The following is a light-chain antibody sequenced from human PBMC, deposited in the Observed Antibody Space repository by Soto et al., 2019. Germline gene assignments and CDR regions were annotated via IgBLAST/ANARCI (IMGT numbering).Light chain of an antibody. Sequence: EIVLTQSPATLSLSPGERATLSCRASQSVSSYLAWYQQNPGQAPRLLIYDASNRDNGIPARFSGSGSGKDFTLTISSLEPEDFAIYYCHQRSNWPPVTFGGGTKVEIK. CDR3: HQRSNWPPVT. V-gene: IGKV3-11*01. CDR1: QSVSSY. CDR2: DAS. J-gene: IGKJ4*01.